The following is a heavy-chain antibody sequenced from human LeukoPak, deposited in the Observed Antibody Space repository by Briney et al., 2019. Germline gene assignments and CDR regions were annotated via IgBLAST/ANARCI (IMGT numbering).Heavy chain of an antibody. CDR2: INPNIGGT. Sequence: ASVNVSCKCSGYTFTVQYLHWVRQAPGQGLEWMGLINPNIGGTNYAQKFQGRVTMTRDTSISTAYMELSWLRSDDTAVYFCATGSGTYSPDYWGQGTLVTVSP. CDR1: GYTFTVQY. V-gene: IGHV1-2*02. D-gene: IGHD3-10*01. CDR3: ATGSGTYSPDY. J-gene: IGHJ4*02.